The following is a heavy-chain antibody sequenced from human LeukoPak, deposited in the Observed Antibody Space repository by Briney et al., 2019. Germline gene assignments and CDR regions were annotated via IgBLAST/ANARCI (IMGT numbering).Heavy chain of an antibody. J-gene: IGHJ4*02. D-gene: IGHD5-18*01. V-gene: IGHV4-59*01. CDR3: ASHRRSHGAEY. CDR2: VYYSGST. CDR1: GGSFEHYF. Sequence: SETLSLTCTVSGGSFEHYFWSWIRQPPGKGLEWIGYVYYSGSTDYSPSLKSRLTISADTSKNQFSLKLSSVTAADTAVYYCASHRRSHGAEYWGQGTLVTVSS.